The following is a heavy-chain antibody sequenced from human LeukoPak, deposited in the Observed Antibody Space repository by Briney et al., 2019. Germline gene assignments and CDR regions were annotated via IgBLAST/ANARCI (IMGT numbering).Heavy chain of an antibody. Sequence: GGSLRLSCAASGFTFSSYWMHWVRQAPGKGLVWVSRISTDGTYTEYADSVKGRFTISRDNAKDTLYLQVNSLRAEDTAVYYCAVTVDCRATTDCYSYFHHWGQGTLVTVSS. J-gene: IGHJ1*01. CDR1: GFTFSSYW. D-gene: IGHD2-21*02. CDR2: ISTDGTYT. V-gene: IGHV3-74*03. CDR3: AVTVDCRATTDCYSYFHH.